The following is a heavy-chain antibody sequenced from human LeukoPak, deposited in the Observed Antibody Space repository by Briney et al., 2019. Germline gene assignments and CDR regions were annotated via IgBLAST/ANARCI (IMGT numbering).Heavy chain of an antibody. CDR1: GGSFSGYY. CDR3: ARSRLRVLFY. J-gene: IGHJ4*02. D-gene: IGHD4-17*01. Sequence: KPSETLSLTCAVYGGSFSGYYWSWIRQPPGKGLEWIGEINHSGSINYNPSLKSRVTISVDTSKNQFSLKLSSVTAADTAVYYCARSRLRVLFYWGQGTLVTVSS. CDR2: INHSGSI. V-gene: IGHV4-34*01.